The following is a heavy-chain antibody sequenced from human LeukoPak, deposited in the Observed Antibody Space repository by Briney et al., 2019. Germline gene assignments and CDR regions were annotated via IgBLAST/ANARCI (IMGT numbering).Heavy chain of an antibody. J-gene: IGHJ4*02. CDR3: ARVLAGYDY. V-gene: IGHV3-64*02. CDR1: GFTFSMYS. Sequence: GGSLRLSCAASGFTFSMYSMHWVRRAPGKGLECVSAINSDGSSTYYADSVRGRFTISRDSSKNTLYLQMGSLITEDMAVYYCARVLAGYDYWGQGTLVTVSS. CDR2: INSDGSST. D-gene: IGHD2-15*01.